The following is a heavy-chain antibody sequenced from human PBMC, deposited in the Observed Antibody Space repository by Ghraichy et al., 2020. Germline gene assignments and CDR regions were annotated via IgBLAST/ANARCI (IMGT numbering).Heavy chain of an antibody. CDR3: ASSRGGWYYYDSSGFDY. J-gene: IGHJ4*02. CDR1: GGSISSYY. CDR2: IYTSGST. V-gene: IGHV4-4*09. Sequence: SQTLSLTCTVSGGSISSYYWSWIRQPPGKGLEWIGYIYTSGSTNYNPSLKSRVTISVDTSKNQFSLKLSSVTAADTAVYYCASSRGGWYYYDSSGFDYWGQGTLVTVSS. D-gene: IGHD3-22*01.